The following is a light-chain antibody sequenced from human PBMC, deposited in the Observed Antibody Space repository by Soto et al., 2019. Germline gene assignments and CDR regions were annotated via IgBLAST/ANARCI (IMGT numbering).Light chain of an antibody. CDR1: SSDVGSYNL. CDR3: CSYAGGSVYV. Sequence: QSALTQPASVSGSPGQSITISCTGTSSDVGSYNLVSWYQQHPGKAPKLMIYEGSKRPSGVSNRFSGSKSGNTASLTISGLQAEDDADYYCCSYAGGSVYVFGTGTKLTVL. V-gene: IGLV2-23*01. J-gene: IGLJ1*01. CDR2: EGS.